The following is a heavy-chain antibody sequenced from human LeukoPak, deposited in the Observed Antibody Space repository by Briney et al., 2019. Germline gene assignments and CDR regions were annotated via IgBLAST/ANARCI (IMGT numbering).Heavy chain of an antibody. CDR2: IYYSGTT. J-gene: IGHJ6*03. V-gene: IGHV4-39*07. CDR3: AGVLRFLEWLPDHYYMDV. CDR1: DGSITSSSYY. Sequence: PSETLSLTCTVSDGSITSSSYYWGWIRQPPGKGLEWIGTIYYSGTTYYNPSLKSRVTMSVDTSKNQFSLKLSSVTAADTAVYYCAGVLRFLEWLPDHYYMDVWGKGTTVTVSS. D-gene: IGHD3-3*01.